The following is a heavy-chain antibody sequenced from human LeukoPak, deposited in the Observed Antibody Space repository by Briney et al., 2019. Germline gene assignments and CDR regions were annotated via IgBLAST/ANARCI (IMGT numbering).Heavy chain of an antibody. CDR2: ISSSSSTI. J-gene: IGHJ3*02. Sequence: GGSLRLSCAASGFTFGSYSMNWVRQAPGKGLEWVSSISSSSSTIYYADSVKGRFTISRDNAKNSLYLQMNSLRAEDTAVYYCARTSDRAFDIWGQGTMVTVSS. V-gene: IGHV3-48*04. CDR3: ARTSDRAFDI. CDR1: GFTFGSYS.